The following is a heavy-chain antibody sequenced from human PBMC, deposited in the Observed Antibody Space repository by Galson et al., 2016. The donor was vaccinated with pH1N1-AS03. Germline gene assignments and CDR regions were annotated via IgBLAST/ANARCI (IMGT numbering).Heavy chain of an antibody. J-gene: IGHJ4*02. V-gene: IGHV3-23*01. CDR3: AKGSYGYYGGDFDY. CDR2: ISGSGGDT. Sequence: SLRLSCAASGFTFSSYAMGWVRQAPGKGLDWVSSISGSGGDTYYADSVKGRFTISRDNSKNTLYLQMNSLTAEDTAVYYCAKGSYGYYGGDFDYCVQGTRVTVSS. CDR1: GFTFSSYA. D-gene: IGHD4-17*01.